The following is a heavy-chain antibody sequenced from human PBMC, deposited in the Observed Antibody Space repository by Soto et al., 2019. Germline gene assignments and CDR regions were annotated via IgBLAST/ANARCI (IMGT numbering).Heavy chain of an antibody. Sequence: QVQLVESGGGVVQPGRSLRLSCAASGFTFSSYSMHWVRQAPGKGLEWVAGISYDGSSTYYADSVKGRFTISRDNSKQTLSLQMNCLRAEDPAVYYCAGASVIWGEGVAYYYGMDVWGQGTTVTVSS. CDR2: ISYDGSST. CDR1: GFTFSSYS. D-gene: IGHD3-16*01. CDR3: AGASVIWGEGVAYYYGMDV. J-gene: IGHJ6*02. V-gene: IGHV3-30-3*01.